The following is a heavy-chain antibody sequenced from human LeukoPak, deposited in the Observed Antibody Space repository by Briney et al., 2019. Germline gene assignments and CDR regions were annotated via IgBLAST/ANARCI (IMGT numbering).Heavy chain of an antibody. D-gene: IGHD3-10*01. V-gene: IGHV4-39*07. Sequence: SETLSLTCTVSGGSISSNSYYWGWIRQPPGKGLEWIGSIYYSGSTYYNPSLKSRVSISVDTSKNQFSLKLNSVTAADTAVYYCARAGGFTMVRGAVNNWFDPWGQGTLVTVSS. CDR3: ARAGGFTMVRGAVNNWFDP. CDR1: GGSISSNSYY. J-gene: IGHJ5*02. CDR2: IYYSGST.